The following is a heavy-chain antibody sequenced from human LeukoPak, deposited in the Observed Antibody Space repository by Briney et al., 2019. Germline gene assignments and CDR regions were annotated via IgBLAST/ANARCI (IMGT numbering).Heavy chain of an antibody. J-gene: IGHJ4*02. Sequence: GGSLRLSCAASGFTFSSYGMSCVRQAPGKGLEWVSSLSGSGGSTYYADSVKGRFTISRDNSKNTLYLQMNSLRAEDTAVYYCAKDYYYDSSGYPRFFDYWGQGTLVTVSS. V-gene: IGHV3-23*01. CDR1: GFTFSSYG. CDR2: LSGSGGST. CDR3: AKDYYYDSSGYPRFFDY. D-gene: IGHD3-22*01.